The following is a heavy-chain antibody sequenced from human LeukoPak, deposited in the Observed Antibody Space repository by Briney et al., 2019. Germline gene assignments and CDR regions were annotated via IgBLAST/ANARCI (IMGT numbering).Heavy chain of an antibody. J-gene: IGHJ4*02. CDR1: SYSISSGYY. D-gene: IGHD5-12*01. Sequence: SETLSLTCAVSSYSISSGYYWGWIRQPPGKGLEWIGSIYHSGSTYYNPSLKSRVTISADTSKNQFSLKLSSVTAADTAVYYCARTGYSGYVSDFDYWGQGTLVTVSS. CDR2: IYHSGST. CDR3: ARTGYSGYVSDFDY. V-gene: IGHV4-38-2*01.